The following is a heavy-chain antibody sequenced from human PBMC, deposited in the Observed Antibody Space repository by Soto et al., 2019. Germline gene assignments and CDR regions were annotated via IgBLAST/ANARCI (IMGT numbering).Heavy chain of an antibody. CDR1: GGTFSSYT. CDR2: INPSGGST. Sequence: GASVKVSCKASGGTFSSYTISWVRQAPGQGLEWMGIINPSGGSTRYAQKFQGRVTVTRDTSTSTVYMELSSLGSEDTAVYYCARGDCSGGNCPSGYYMDVWGKGTTVTVSS. D-gene: IGHD2-15*01. J-gene: IGHJ6*03. CDR3: ARGDCSGGNCPSGYYMDV. V-gene: IGHV1-46*03.